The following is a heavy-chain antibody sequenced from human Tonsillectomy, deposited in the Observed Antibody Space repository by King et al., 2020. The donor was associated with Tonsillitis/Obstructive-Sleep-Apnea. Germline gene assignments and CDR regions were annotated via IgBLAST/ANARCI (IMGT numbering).Heavy chain of an antibody. D-gene: IGHD2-2*01. CDR1: GFTFSSYG. J-gene: IGHJ4*02. CDR3: ARDGGYCSSTSCFIFDY. V-gene: IGHV3-33*01. Sequence: VQLVESGGGVVQPGRSQRLSCAASGFTFSSYGMHWVRQAPGKGLEWVAVIWYDGSNKYYADSVKGRFTISRDNSKNTLYLQMNSLRAEDTAVYYCARDGGYCSSTSCFIFDYWGQGTLVTVSS. CDR2: IWYDGSNK.